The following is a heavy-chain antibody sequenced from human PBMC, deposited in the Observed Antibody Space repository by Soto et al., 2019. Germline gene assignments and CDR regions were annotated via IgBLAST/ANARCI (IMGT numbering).Heavy chain of an antibody. D-gene: IGHD2-2*01. CDR2: ISYDGSNK. CDR1: GVTFSSYA. V-gene: IGHV3-30-3*01. CDR3: ARGPSSLTRFDY. Sequence: QVQLVESGGGVVQPGRSLRLSCAASGVTFSSYAMHWVRQAPGKGLDRVAVISYDGSNKYYADSVKGRFTISRDNSKNPLSLQMNSLRAEDTAVYYCARGPSSLTRFDYWGQGTLVTVSS. J-gene: IGHJ4*02.